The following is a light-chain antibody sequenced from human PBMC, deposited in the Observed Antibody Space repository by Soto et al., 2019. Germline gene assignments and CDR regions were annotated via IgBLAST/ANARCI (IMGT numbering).Light chain of an antibody. CDR1: QTINNN. Sequence: VMRHSPATLSVSPGEGATLSCRASQTINNNLAWYQQKPGQAPRLLIYGASRRATGVPARFSGSGSGTEFTLTITSLQSEDFAVYYCHQYNTWPLTFGGGTKVDIK. J-gene: IGKJ4*01. V-gene: IGKV3-15*01. CDR2: GAS. CDR3: HQYNTWPLT.